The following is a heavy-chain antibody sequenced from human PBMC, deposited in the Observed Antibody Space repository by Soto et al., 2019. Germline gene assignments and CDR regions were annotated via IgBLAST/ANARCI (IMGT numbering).Heavy chain of an antibody. CDR1: GYTFTSYG. Sequence: ASVKVSCKASGYTFTSYGISWVRQAPGQGLEWMGWISAYNGNTNYAQKLQGRVTMTTDTSTSTAYMELRSLRSDDTAVYYCARVLGSSVSSVFRESKTWIDPWGQGTLVTVSS. V-gene: IGHV1-18*01. CDR3: ARVLGSSVSSVFRESKTWIDP. CDR2: ISAYNGNT. J-gene: IGHJ5*02. D-gene: IGHD6-25*01.